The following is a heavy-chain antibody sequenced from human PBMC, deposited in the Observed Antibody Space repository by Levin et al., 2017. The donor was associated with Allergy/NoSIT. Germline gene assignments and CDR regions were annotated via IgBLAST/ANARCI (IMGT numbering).Heavy chain of an antibody. V-gene: IGHV3-49*03. CDR2: IRSKAYGGTT. CDR1: GFTFGDYA. J-gene: IGHJ3*02. CDR3: TRDPPRGAGGAFDI. D-gene: IGHD3-16*01. Sequence: GGSLRLSCTASGFTFGDYAMSWFRQAPGKGLEWVGFIRSKAYGGTTEYAASVKGRFTISRDDSKSIAYLQMNSLKTEDTAVYYCTRDPPRGAGGAFDIWGQGTMVTVSS.